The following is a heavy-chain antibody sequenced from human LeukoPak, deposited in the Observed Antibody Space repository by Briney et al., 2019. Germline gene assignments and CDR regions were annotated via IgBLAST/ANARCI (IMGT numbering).Heavy chain of an antibody. D-gene: IGHD3/OR15-3a*01. Sequence: GESLKISCKGSGYSFTRYWIGWVRLMPGKGLEWMGDIYPGDSDTRYSPSFEGQVTFSADKSISTAFLQWSSLKASDTAMYYCARWGGTIWTGYDYWGQGTLVTVSS. V-gene: IGHV5-51*01. CDR2: IYPGDSDT. CDR3: ARWGGTIWTGYDY. CDR1: GYSFTRYW. J-gene: IGHJ4*02.